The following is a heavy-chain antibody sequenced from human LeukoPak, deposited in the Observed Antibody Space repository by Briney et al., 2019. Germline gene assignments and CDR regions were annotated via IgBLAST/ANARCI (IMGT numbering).Heavy chain of an antibody. Sequence: ASVKVSCKASGYTFTSYDINWVRQATGQGLEWMGWMNPNSGNTGYAQKFQGRVTMTRNTSISTAYMELSSLRSEDTAVYYCATMYGSGTSPSVDYWGQGTLVTVSS. CDR3: ATMYGSGTSPSVDY. D-gene: IGHD3-10*01. CDR1: GYTFTSYD. CDR2: MNPNSGNT. J-gene: IGHJ4*02. V-gene: IGHV1-8*01.